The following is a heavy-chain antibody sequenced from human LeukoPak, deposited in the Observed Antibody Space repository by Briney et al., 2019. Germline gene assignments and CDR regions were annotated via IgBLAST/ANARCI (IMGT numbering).Heavy chain of an antibody. V-gene: IGHV3-23*01. J-gene: IGHJ4*02. Sequence: PGRSLRLSCAASGFTFSSYGMHWVRQAPGKGLEWVSAISGSGDSTYYGDSVKGRFTIPRDNSKNTLYLQMNSLRAEDTAVYYCAKTRPLDSSSWSHGDYWGQGTLVTVSS. D-gene: IGHD6-13*01. CDR1: GFTFSSYG. CDR3: AKTRPLDSSSWSHGDY. CDR2: ISGSGDST.